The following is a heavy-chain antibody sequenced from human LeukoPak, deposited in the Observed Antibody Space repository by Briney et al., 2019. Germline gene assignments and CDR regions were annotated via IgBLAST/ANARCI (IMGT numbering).Heavy chain of an antibody. CDR2: IYYSGST. CDR3: ARSRGYIAAAAAGSYYYMDV. CDR1: GGSISSGGYY. J-gene: IGHJ6*03. D-gene: IGHD6-13*01. Sequence: SETLSLTCTVSGGSISSGGYYWSWIRQHPGKGLEWIGYIYYSGSTYYNPSLKSRVTISVDTSKNQFSLKLSSVTAADTAVYYCARSRGYIAAAAAGSYYYMDVWGKGTTVTVSS. V-gene: IGHV4-31*03.